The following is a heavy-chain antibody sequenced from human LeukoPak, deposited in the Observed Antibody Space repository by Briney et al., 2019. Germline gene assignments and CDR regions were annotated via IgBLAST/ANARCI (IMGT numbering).Heavy chain of an antibody. V-gene: IGHV1-8*03. CDR1: GYTFTGYY. CDR3: ASLVDTAMEH. CDR2: MNPNSGNT. J-gene: IGHJ4*02. Sequence: ASVKVSCKASGYTFTGYYMHWVRQATGQGLEWMGWMNPNSGNTGYAQKFQGRVTITRNTSISTAYMELSSLRSEDTAVYYCASLVDTAMEHWGQGTLVTVSS. D-gene: IGHD5-18*01.